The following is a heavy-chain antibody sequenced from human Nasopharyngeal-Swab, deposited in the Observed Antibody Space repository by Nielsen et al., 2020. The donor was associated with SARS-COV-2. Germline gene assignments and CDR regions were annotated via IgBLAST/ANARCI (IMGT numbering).Heavy chain of an antibody. D-gene: IGHD4/OR15-4a*01. J-gene: IGHJ4*02. Sequence: VRQMPGKGLEWVGRIGDKAHNYATTYAASVKGRFTISRDDSKNTAFLQMDSLNTEDTALYYCTTDYYFDYWGQGTLVTASS. CDR3: TTDYYFDY. CDR2: IGDKAHNYAT. V-gene: IGHV3-73*01.